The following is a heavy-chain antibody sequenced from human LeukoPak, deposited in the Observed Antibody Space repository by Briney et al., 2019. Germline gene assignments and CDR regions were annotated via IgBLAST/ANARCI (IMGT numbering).Heavy chain of an antibody. Sequence: PGGSLRLSCSASGFTFSSYAMHWVRQAPGKGPEYVSAISSNGGSTYYADSVKGRFTISRDNSKNTLYLQMSSLRAEDTAVYYCVKTGRDGYNLYYFDYWGQGTLVTVSS. CDR3: VKTGRDGYNLYYFDY. CDR2: ISSNGGST. J-gene: IGHJ4*02. D-gene: IGHD5-24*01. CDR1: GFTFSSYA. V-gene: IGHV3-64D*09.